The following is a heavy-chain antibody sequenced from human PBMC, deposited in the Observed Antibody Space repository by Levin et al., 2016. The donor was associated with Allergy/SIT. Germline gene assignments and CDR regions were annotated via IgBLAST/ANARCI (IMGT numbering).Heavy chain of an antibody. CDR3: ARDRENCFSALCYKPSDY. D-gene: IGHD3-10*02. CDR2: IIPMHSIT. Sequence: ASVKVSCKASGGTFSSHVISWVRQAPGQGLEWMGRIIPMHSITNYAQNFQGRVTITADKSAGTAYLELSSLRFEDTAVYYCARDRENCFSALCYKPSDYWGQGTLVTVSS. J-gene: IGHJ4*02. V-gene: IGHV1-69*04. CDR1: GGTFSSHV.